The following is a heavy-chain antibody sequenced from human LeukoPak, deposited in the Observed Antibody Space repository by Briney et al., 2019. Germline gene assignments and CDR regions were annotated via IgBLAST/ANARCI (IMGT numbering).Heavy chain of an antibody. J-gene: IGHJ1*01. Sequence: GGSLRLSCAASGFTFSSYGMHWVRQAPGKGLEWVAVISYDGSNKYYADSVKGRFTISRDNSKNTLYLQMNSLRAEDTVVYYCAKDRTGSGSYFYWGQGTLVTVSS. D-gene: IGHD3-10*01. CDR2: ISYDGSNK. CDR3: AKDRTGSGSYFY. CDR1: GFTFSSYG. V-gene: IGHV3-30*18.